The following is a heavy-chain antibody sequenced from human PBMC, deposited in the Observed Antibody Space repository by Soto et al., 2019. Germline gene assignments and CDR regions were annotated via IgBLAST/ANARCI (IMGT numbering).Heavy chain of an antibody. CDR3: ARGNPVNWFDP. V-gene: IGHV4-34*01. CDR2: INHSGST. J-gene: IGHJ5*02. CDR1: GGSFSGYY. Sequence: SETLSLTCAVYGGSFSGYYWSWIRQPPGKGLEWIGEINHSGSTNYNPSLKSRVTISVDTSKNQFSLKLSSVTAADTAVYYCARGNPVNWFDPWGQGTLVTVSS.